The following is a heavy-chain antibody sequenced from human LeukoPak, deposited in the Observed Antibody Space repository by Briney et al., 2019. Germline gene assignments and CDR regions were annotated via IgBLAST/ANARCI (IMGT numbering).Heavy chain of an antibody. D-gene: IGHD2-2*01. CDR2: IKQDGSEK. CDR1: GFTFSRFW. Sequence: GGSLRPSCAAAGFTFSRFWMRWVRQAPGKGLEWVANIKQDGSEKYYVDSVKGRFTIYRDNDKNSLHLQMSSLRAEDTAIYYCASASPAGDYWGQGTQVTVSS. CDR3: ASASPAGDY. V-gene: IGHV3-7*01. J-gene: IGHJ4*02.